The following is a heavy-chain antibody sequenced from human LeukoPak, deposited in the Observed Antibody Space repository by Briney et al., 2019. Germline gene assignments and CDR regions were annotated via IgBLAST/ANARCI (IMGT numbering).Heavy chain of an antibody. J-gene: IGHJ6*04. D-gene: IGHD3-10*02. V-gene: IGHV3-23*01. CDR2: INGGGGTI. CDR3: AELGITMIGGV. Sequence: GGSLRLSCAASGFTFSTYGMSWVRQALGKGLEWVSAINGGGGTIYYADSVKGRFTISRDNAKNSLYLQMNSLRAEDTAVYYCAELGITMIGGVWGKGTTVTISS. CDR1: GFTFSTYG.